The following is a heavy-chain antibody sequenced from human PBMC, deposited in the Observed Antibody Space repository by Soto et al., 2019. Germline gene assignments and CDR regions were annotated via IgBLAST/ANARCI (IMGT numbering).Heavy chain of an antibody. V-gene: IGHV1-18*01. CDR2: ISAYNGKT. Sequence: QVQLVQSGAEVKKPGASVKVSCKASGYSFSSYGISWVRQAPGQGLEWMGWISAYNGKTNYGQKLQDRLTVTTDTSTSTAYMELRSLRSDDTAVYYCARDPRGYSYGKEDYWGQGTLITVSS. D-gene: IGHD5-12*01. CDR1: GYSFSSYG. J-gene: IGHJ4*02. CDR3: ARDPRGYSYGKEDY.